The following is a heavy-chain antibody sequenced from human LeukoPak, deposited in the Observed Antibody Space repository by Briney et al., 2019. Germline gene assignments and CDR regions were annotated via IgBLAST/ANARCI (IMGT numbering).Heavy chain of an antibody. CDR2: IYYSGST. CDR1: GGSISSYY. J-gene: IGHJ4*02. CDR3: ARHLRGEQQLSGFDY. V-gene: IGHV4-59*08. D-gene: IGHD6-13*01. Sequence: PSETLSLTCTVSGGSISSYYWSWIRQPPGKGLEWSGYIYYSGSTKYNPSLRSRVTISADTSKNQFSLKLSSVTAADTAVYYCARHLRGEQQLSGFDYWGQGTPVTVSS.